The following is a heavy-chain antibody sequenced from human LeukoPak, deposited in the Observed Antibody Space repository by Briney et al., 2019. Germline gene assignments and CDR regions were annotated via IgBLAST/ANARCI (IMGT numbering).Heavy chain of an antibody. Sequence: EASVKVSCKASGFTFTSSAMQWVRQARGQRLEWIGWIAVGSGNTNYAQKFQERVTITRDMSTSTAYMELSSLRSEDTAVYYCAAQIGDYDYVWGSYPDWGQGTLVTVSS. D-gene: IGHD3-16*01. V-gene: IGHV1-58*02. CDR1: GFTFTSSA. J-gene: IGHJ4*02. CDR2: IAVGSGNT. CDR3: AAQIGDYDYVWGSYPD.